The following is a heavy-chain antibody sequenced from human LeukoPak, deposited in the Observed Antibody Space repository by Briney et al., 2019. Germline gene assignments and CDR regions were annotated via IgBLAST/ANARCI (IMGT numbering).Heavy chain of an antibody. CDR2: ISAYNGNT. V-gene: IGHV1-18*01. D-gene: IGHD3-10*01. Sequence: ASVKVSCKASGYTFTSYGISWVRQAPGQGLEWMGWISAYNGNTNYAQKLQGRVTMTTDTSTSTAYMELRSLRSDDTAVYYCARDPGNMVRGVIPFDYWGQGTLVTVSS. CDR1: GYTFTSYG. J-gene: IGHJ4*02. CDR3: ARDPGNMVRGVIPFDY.